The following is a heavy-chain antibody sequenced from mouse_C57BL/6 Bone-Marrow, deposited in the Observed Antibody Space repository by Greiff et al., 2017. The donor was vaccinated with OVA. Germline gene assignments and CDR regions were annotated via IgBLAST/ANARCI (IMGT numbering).Heavy chain of an antibody. CDR1: GYTFTSYW. V-gene: IGHV1-50*01. D-gene: IGHD1-1*01. CDR2: IDPSDSYT. Sequence: QVQLKQPGAELVKPGASVKLSCKASGYTFTSYWMQWVKQRPGQGLEWIGEIDPSDSYTNYNQKFKGKATLTVDTSSSTAYMQLSSLTSEDSAVYYCAMNVYYGSSYGYWGQGTTLTVSS. CDR3: AMNVYYGSSYGY. J-gene: IGHJ2*01.